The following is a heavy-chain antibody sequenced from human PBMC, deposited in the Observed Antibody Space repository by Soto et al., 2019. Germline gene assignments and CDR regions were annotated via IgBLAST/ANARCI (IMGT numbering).Heavy chain of an antibody. J-gene: IGHJ3*02. V-gene: IGHV2-5*02. Sequence: QITLKESGPTLVKPTQTLTLTCTFSGFSLSTSGVGVAWIRQPPAKALEWLALIYWDDDKRYSPSLKSRLTITNDTSKNQVVLTMTNMDPVDTATYYCARKYQNAFDIWGQGTMVTVSS. CDR1: GFSLSTSGVG. CDR3: ARKYQNAFDI. D-gene: IGHD2-2*01. CDR2: IYWDDDK.